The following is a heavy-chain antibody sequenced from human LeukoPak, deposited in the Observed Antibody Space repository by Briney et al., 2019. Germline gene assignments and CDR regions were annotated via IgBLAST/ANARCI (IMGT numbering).Heavy chain of an antibody. D-gene: IGHD3-10*01. V-gene: IGHV4-4*07. CDR1: GDSISSYY. CDR3: ARDLYYYGSGSYHYFDY. Sequence: SETLSLTCTVSGDSISSYYWSWIRQPAGKGLEWIGRIYTSGSTNYNPSLKSRVTMSVDKSKNQFSLKLSSVTAADTAVYYCARDLYYYGSGSYHYFDYWGQGTLVTVSS. CDR2: IYTSGST. J-gene: IGHJ4*02.